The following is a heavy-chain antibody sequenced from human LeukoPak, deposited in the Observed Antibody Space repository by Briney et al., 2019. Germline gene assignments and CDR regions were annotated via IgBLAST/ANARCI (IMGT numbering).Heavy chain of an antibody. CDR3: AREGLYSGSFDY. D-gene: IGHD1-26*01. CDR2: IIPILGIA. CDR1: GGTFSSYA. Sequence: GASVKVSCKASGGTFSSYAISWVRQAPGQGLEWMGRIIPILGIANYAQKFQGRVTITADTSTSTAYMGLRSLRSDDTAVYYCAREGLYSGSFDYWGQGTLVTVSS. J-gene: IGHJ4*02. V-gene: IGHV1-69*04.